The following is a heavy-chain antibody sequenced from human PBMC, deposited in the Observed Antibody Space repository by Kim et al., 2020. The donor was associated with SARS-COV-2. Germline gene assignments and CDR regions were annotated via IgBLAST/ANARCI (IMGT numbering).Heavy chain of an antibody. CDR1: GFTFSSYA. CDR3: AKVGVRYSSRYKPEFDY. Sequence: GGSLRLSCAASGFTFSSYAMSWVRQAPGKGLEWVSAISGSGGSTYYADSVKGRFTISRDNSKNTLYLQMNSLRAEDTAVYYCAKVGVRYSSRYKPEFDYWGQGTLVTVSS. D-gene: IGHD6-13*01. V-gene: IGHV3-23*01. CDR2: ISGSGGST. J-gene: IGHJ4*02.